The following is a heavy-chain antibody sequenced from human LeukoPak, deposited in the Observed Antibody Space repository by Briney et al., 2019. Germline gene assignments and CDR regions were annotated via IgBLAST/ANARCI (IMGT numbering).Heavy chain of an antibody. D-gene: IGHD3-16*01. CDR2: IYYSGST. J-gene: IGHJ4*02. Sequence: SETLSLTCTVSGGSIRSYYWSWIRQPPGKGLEWIGYIYYSGSTNYNPSLKSRVTISVDTSKNRFSLKLSSVTAADTAVYYCARGRGDFDYWGQGTLVTVSS. CDR3: ARGRGDFDY. V-gene: IGHV4-59*01. CDR1: GGSIRSYY.